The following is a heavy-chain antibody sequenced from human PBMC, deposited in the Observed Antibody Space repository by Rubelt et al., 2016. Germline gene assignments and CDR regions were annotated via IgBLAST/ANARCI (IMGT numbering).Heavy chain of an antibody. J-gene: IGHJ4*02. CDR1: GYTFTTYG. V-gene: IGHV1-18*01. CDR2: IRTYNGNT. D-gene: IGHD2-2*01. Sequence: QVQLVQSGAEVKKPGASVKVSCKASGYTFTTYGISWVRQAPGQGLEWMGWIRTYNGNTNYAQKLQGRGTMTTATSKSTAYMELRSLRSDDTAMYFCARERDIVVVPAAIRALYWGQGTLVTVSS. CDR3: ARERDIVVVPAAIRALY.